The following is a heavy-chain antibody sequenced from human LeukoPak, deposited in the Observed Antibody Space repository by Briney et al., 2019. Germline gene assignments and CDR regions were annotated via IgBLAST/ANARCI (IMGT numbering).Heavy chain of an antibody. Sequence: GESLKISCKGSGYSFTSYWIGWVRQMPGKGLEWMGIIYPGDSDTRYSPSFQGQVTVSADKSISTAYPQWSSLKAPDTAMYYCARQDTAMVLDAFDIWGQGTMVTVSS. CDR2: IYPGDSDT. CDR3: ARQDTAMVLDAFDI. J-gene: IGHJ3*02. V-gene: IGHV5-51*01. D-gene: IGHD5-18*01. CDR1: GYSFTSYW.